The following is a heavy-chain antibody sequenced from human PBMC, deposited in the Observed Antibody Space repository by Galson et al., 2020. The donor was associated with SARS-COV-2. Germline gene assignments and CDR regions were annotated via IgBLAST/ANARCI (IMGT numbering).Heavy chain of an antibody. CDR2: IKQDGSEI. CDR3: ARALSYYHDGSGHYQPYYFDI. Sequence: GGSLRLSCAGSGFTFSSFWLIWVRQAPGKGLEWVANIKQDGSEIFYADSVKGRFTVSRDNAKSSLSLQMNSLRAEDTAVYYCARALSYYHDGSGHYQPYYFDIWGQGTLVTVAS. CDR1: GFTFSSFW. J-gene: IGHJ4*02. V-gene: IGHV3-7*03. D-gene: IGHD3-22*01.